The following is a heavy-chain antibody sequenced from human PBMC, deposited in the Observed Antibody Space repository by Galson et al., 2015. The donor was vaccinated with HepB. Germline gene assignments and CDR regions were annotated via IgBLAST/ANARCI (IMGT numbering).Heavy chain of an antibody. CDR1: GYTFTGYY. Sequence: SVKVSCKASGYTFTGYYMHWVRQAPGQGLEWMGWINPNSGGTNYAQKFQGWVTMTRDTSISTAYMELSRLRSDDTAVYYCARDRYCSGGSCYSGGGAFDIWGQGTMVTVSS. V-gene: IGHV1-2*04. CDR2: INPNSGGT. D-gene: IGHD2-15*01. CDR3: ARDRYCSGGSCYSGGGAFDI. J-gene: IGHJ3*02.